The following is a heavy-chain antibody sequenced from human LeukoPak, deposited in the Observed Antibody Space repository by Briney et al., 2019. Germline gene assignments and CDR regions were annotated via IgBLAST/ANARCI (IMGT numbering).Heavy chain of an antibody. Sequence: SETLSLTCAVYGGSFSGYYWSWIRQPPGKGLEWIGEINHSGSTNYNPSLKSRVSMSVDTSKNQFSLKLSSVTAADTAVYYCARGTMMVGPWGQGTQVTVSS. J-gene: IGHJ5*02. CDR1: GGSFSGYY. CDR2: INHSGST. V-gene: IGHV4-34*01. D-gene: IGHD3-22*01. CDR3: ARGTMMVGP.